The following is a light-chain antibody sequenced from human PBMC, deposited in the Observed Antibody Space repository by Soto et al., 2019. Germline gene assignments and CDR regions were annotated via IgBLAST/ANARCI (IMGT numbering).Light chain of an antibody. V-gene: IGKV3-11*01. Sequence: VLTQSPATLSLSPGERATLACRASLNVNSYLDWYQQKPGQAPRLLIYDASNRAAGIPARFSGSGSGTDFTLTISRLEPEDFAIYYCQQRQYWPPITFGQGNDWRL. CDR1: LNVNSY. CDR3: QQRQYWPPIT. CDR2: DAS. J-gene: IGKJ5*01.